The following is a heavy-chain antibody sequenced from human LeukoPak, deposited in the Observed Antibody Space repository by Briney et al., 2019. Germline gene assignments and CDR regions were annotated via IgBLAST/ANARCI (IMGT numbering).Heavy chain of an antibody. CDR3: ARGSCSSTSCFMDV. CDR2: INAGKGNT. V-gene: IGHV1-3*01. J-gene: IGHJ6*02. D-gene: IGHD2-2*01. CDR1: EYTFSSYS. Sequence: ASVKVSCKASEYTFSSYSTHWVRQAPGQRLEWMGWINAGKGNTKYSQNLQGRVTVTGDTSASTAYMELSSLTSEDTAVYYCARGSCSSTSCFMDVWGQGTTVTVSS.